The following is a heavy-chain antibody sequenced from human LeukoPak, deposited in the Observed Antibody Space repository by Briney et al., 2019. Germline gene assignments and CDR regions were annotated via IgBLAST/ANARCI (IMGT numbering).Heavy chain of an antibody. J-gene: IGHJ5*02. D-gene: IGHD6-13*01. CDR3: ARDGVIAAAQNWFDP. Sequence: ASVKVSCKASSYTFTRYGISWVRQAPGQGLEWMGWISAYNGNTNYAQKLQGRVTMTTDTSTSTAYMELRSLRSDDTAVYYCARDGVIAAAQNWFDPWGQGTLVTVSS. V-gene: IGHV1-18*01. CDR2: ISAYNGNT. CDR1: SYTFTRYG.